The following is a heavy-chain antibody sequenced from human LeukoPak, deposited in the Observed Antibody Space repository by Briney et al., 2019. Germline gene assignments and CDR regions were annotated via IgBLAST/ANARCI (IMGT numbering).Heavy chain of an antibody. CDR1: GYSFTSYG. CDR2: ISTYDGNT. CDR3: AKSGASSGYSPIDY. V-gene: IGHV1-18*01. D-gene: IGHD3-22*01. J-gene: IGHJ4*02. Sequence: GASVKVSCKASGYSFTSYGISWVRQAPGQGLEWMGWISTYDGNTNFAQTVQSRVTMSTDSSTRTAYMELTSLRSDDTAVYYCAKSGASSGYSPIDYWGPETRDTVSS.